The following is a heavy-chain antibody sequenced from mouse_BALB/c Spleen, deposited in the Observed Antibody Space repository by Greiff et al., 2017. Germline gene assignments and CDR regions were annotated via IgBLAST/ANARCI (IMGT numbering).Heavy chain of an antibody. V-gene: IGHV8-11*01. CDR2: IWWNDNK. CDR3: ARIGGSYYDYDVHFDY. Sequence: QVTLKESGPGILQPSQTLSLTCSFSGFSLSTYGIGVGWIRQPSGKGLEWLAHIWWNDNKYYNTALKSRLTISKDTSNNQVFLKIASVDTADTATYYCARIGGSYYDYDVHFDYWGQGTTLTVSA. J-gene: IGHJ2*01. CDR1: GFSLSTYGIG. D-gene: IGHD2-4*01.